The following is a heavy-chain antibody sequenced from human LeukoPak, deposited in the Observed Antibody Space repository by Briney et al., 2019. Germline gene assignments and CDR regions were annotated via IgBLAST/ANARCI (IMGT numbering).Heavy chain of an antibody. V-gene: IGHV3-23*01. CDR2: ISGSGGST. D-gene: IGHD2-15*01. Sequence: GGSLRLSCAAYGFTFSSYGMHWVRQAPGKGLEWVSAISGSGGSTYYADSVKGRFTISRDNSKNTLYLQMNSLRAEDTAVYYCAKGPPRVDPNWFDPWGQGTLVTVSS. J-gene: IGHJ5*02. CDR1: GFTFSSYG. CDR3: AKGPPRVDPNWFDP.